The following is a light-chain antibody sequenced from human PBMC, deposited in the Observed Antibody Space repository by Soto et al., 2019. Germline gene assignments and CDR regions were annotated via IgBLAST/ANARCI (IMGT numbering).Light chain of an antibody. V-gene: IGKV1-5*01. J-gene: IGKJ1*01. CDR1: QKISPW. Sequence: DIQMTQSPSTLSASVGDRVTITCRASQKISPWLAWYQQKPGKAPKLLMYDVSSLESGVPSRFSGSGSGTEFTLTISSLQPDDFATYYCQQYNTYSGTFGQGTKVDIK. CDR2: DVS. CDR3: QQYNTYSGT.